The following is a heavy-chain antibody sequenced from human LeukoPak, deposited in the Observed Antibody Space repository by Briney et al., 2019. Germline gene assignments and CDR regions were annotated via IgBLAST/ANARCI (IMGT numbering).Heavy chain of an antibody. CDR3: AKDFSDWQHKYFDN. CDR1: GFTFSSYA. CDR2: ITGSGVST. J-gene: IGHJ4*02. D-gene: IGHD6-19*01. Sequence: GGSLRLSCAASGFTFSSYAMTWVRQAPGKGLEWVSGITGSGVSTYYADSVKGRFSISRDNSQNTLYLQMNSLRVEDTAVYFCAKDFSDWQHKYFDNWGQGTLVTVSS. V-gene: IGHV3-23*01.